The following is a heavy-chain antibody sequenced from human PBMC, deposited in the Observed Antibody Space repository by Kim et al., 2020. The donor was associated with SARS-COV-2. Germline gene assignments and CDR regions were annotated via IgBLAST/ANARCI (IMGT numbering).Heavy chain of an antibody. CDR2: INSDGSST. CDR3: AATVTKGYFDY. D-gene: IGHD4-17*01. Sequence: GGSLRLSCAASGFTLSSYWMHWVRQVPGKGLVWVSRINSDGSSTSYADSVKGRFTISRDNAKNTLSLQMNSLRAEDTAVYYCAATVTKGYFDYWGQGTQVNVSS. V-gene: IGHV3-74*01. J-gene: IGHJ4*02. CDR1: GFTLSSYW.